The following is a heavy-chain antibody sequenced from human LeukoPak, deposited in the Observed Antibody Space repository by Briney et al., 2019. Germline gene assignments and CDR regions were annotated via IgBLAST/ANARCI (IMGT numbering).Heavy chain of an antibody. CDR3: ARRYYYDSSGYYYVPDYYYGMDV. CDR1: GYTFTSYD. V-gene: IGHV1-8*01. Sequence: ASVKVSCKASGYTFTSYDINWVRQAPGQGLEWMGWMNPNSGNTGYAQKFQGRVTMTRNTSISTAYMELSSLRSEDTAVYYCARRYYYDSSGYYYVPDYYYGMDVWGQGTTVTVSS. D-gene: IGHD3-22*01. CDR2: MNPNSGNT. J-gene: IGHJ6*02.